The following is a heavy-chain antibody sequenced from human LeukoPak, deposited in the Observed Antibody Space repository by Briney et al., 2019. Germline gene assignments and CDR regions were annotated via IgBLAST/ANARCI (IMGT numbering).Heavy chain of an antibody. CDR2: INSDGSST. CDR3: AKDRSQLLLWFGEWQFDY. D-gene: IGHD3-10*01. CDR1: RFTFSSYW. Sequence: GGSLRLSCAASRFTFSSYWMHWVRQAPGKGLVWVSRINSDGSSTSYADSVKGRFTISRDNAKNTLYLQMNSLSAEDTAVYYCAKDRSQLLLWFGEWQFDYWGQGTLVTVSS. V-gene: IGHV3-74*01. J-gene: IGHJ4*02.